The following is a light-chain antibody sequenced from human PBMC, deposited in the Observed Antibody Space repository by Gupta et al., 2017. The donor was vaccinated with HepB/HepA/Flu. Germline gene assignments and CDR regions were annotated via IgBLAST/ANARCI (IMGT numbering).Light chain of an antibody. CDR2: DAS. CDR3: QHRNNPFT. Sequence: EIVLTQSPATLSLSPGERATLSCRASQTISKYLAWYQHKPGQAPRLLIDDASNRATDIPARFSGDGEGTDFTRTSSRRETEACAAYYGQHRNNPFTFGHGTNVDIK. J-gene: IGKJ3*01. V-gene: IGKV3D-11*02. CDR1: QTISKY.